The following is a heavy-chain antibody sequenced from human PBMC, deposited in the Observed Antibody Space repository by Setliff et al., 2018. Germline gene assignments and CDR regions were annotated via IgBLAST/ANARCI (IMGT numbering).Heavy chain of an antibody. V-gene: IGHV1-69*13. D-gene: IGHD1-26*01. CDR3: ARDFRGTVVGDAFDI. CDR1: GGTLSSYA. Sequence: SVKVSCKASGGTLSSYAISWVRQAPGQGLEWMGRIIPIFGTANYAQKFQGRVTITADESTSTAYMELSSLRSEDTAVYYCARDFRGTVVGDAFDIWGQGTMVTVS. J-gene: IGHJ3*02. CDR2: IIPIFGTA.